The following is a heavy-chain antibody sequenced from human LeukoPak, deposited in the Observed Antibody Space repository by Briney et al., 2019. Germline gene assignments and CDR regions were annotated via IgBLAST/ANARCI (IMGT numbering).Heavy chain of an antibody. CDR2: IKQDGGEK. D-gene: IGHD3-10*01. J-gene: IGHJ4*02. CDR1: GFTLSSYW. CDR3: ARGAYGPGSFPFDC. Sequence: PGGSLRLSCAASGFTLSSYWMSWVRQAPGKGLGWVANIKQDGGEKYYLESVRGRFTISRDNAKNSLFLQMNSLRAEDTAVYYCARGAYGPGSFPFDCWGQGTLVTVSS. V-gene: IGHV3-7*01.